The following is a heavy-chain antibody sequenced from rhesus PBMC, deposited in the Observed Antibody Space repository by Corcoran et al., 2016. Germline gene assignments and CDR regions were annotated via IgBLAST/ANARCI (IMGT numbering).Heavy chain of an antibody. V-gene: IGHV4-173*01. D-gene: IGHD4-29*01. CDR1: GGSISSTY. CDR3: ARSWGSRYYFDY. Sequence: QLQLQESGPGLVKPSETLSLTCAVSGGSISSTYWSWIRHPPGKGLEWIGRISGSGGSTDYNPSRKSRVTIVTVKSKTQLSLMLSSVTAADTAVYYCARSWGSRYYFDYWGQGVLVTVSS. J-gene: IGHJ4*01. CDR2: ISGSGGST.